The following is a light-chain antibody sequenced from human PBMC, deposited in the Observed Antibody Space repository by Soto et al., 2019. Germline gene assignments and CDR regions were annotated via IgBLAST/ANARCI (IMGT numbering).Light chain of an antibody. V-gene: IGKV3-15*01. J-gene: IGKJ1*01. CDR1: QSVSSN. CDR2: GAS. Sequence: EIVMTQSPATLSVSPGERATLSCRASQSVSSNLAWYQQKPGQDPRLLIYGASTRATGIPARFSGSGSGTEVTLTISSLQSEDFAVYYCQQYNNWWTFGQGTKVEIK. CDR3: QQYNNWWT.